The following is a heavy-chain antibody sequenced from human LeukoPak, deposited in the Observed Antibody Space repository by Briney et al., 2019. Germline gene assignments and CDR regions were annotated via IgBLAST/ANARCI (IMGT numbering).Heavy chain of an antibody. Sequence: GGSLRLSCAASGFTFSGYWMHWVRQAPGKGLVWVSRISGDGSSITYADSVKGRFTVSRDNAKNMLYLQMDSLGADDTAVYYCARGRSTSSWYYFDYWGQGFLVTVSS. J-gene: IGHJ4*02. CDR2: ISGDGSSI. CDR1: GFTFSGYW. D-gene: IGHD6-13*01. V-gene: IGHV3-74*01. CDR3: ARGRSTSSWYYFDY.